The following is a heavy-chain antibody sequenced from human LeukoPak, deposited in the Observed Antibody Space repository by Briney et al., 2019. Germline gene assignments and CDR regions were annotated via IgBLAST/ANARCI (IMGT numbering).Heavy chain of an antibody. J-gene: IGHJ4*02. CDR3: ARDTRRVFDY. CDR1: GXTFSSYS. D-gene: IGHD3-3*01. V-gene: IGHV3-21*01. CDR2: ISSSSSYI. Sequence: AGGSLRLSFAASGXTFSSYSMNWVRQAPGKELEWVSSISSSSSYIYYADSVKGRFTISRDNAKNSLYLQMNSLRAEDTAVYYCARDTRRVFDYWGQGTLVTVSS.